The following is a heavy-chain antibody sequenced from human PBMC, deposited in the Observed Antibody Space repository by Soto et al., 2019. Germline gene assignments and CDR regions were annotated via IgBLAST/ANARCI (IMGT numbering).Heavy chain of an antibody. V-gene: IGHV3-64D*06. CDR2: IGPNGGT. J-gene: IGHJ4*02. CDR1: EFIFRSYS. Sequence: GGSLRRSCSASEFIFRSYSIHWVRRAQGKGLEYVAAIGPNGGTWYADSVKGRFTVSRDNFKSPLYLQMTSLRGEDTAVYYCVKALHVDSSSGYWGQGALVTVSS. CDR3: VKALHVDSSSGY. D-gene: IGHD6-6*01.